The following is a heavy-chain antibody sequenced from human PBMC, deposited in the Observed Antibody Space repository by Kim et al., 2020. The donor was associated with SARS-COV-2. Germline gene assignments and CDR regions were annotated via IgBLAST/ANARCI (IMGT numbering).Heavy chain of an antibody. Sequence: SLKSRVTISVDTSKNQFSLKLSAVTAADTAVYYCATVVVVAATHGDWFDPWGQGTLVTVSS. CDR3: ATVVVVAATHGDWFDP. J-gene: IGHJ5*02. V-gene: IGHV4-34*01. D-gene: IGHD2-15*01.